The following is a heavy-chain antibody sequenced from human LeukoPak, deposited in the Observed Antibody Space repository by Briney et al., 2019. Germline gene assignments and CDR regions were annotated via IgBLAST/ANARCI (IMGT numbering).Heavy chain of an antibody. V-gene: IGHV3-74*01. CDR3: ARSQYRGFDY. J-gene: IGHJ4*02. Sequence: GGSLRLSCAASGFTFSSYWMHWVRQAPGKGPVWVSRINSDGSSTSYADSVKGRFTISRDNAKNTLYLQMNSLRAADTAVYYCARSQYRGFDYWGPGTLVTVPS. D-gene: IGHD1-1*01. CDR1: GFTFSSYW. CDR2: INSDGSST.